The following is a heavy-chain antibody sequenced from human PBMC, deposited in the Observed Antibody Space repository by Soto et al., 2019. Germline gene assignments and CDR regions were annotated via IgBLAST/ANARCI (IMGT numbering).Heavy chain of an antibody. V-gene: IGHV4-4*07. J-gene: IGHJ5*02. D-gene: IGHD1-26*01. Sequence: SETLSLTCTVSGGSLNNYYWSWIRQPAGKGLEWIGRIYTTGNTNYKSSLRSRVTMSVDTSKNQFSLKLRFLTAADTAMYYCARGYLQFDPCGQGTLVTVYS. CDR2: IYTTGNT. CDR3: ARGYLQFDP. CDR1: GGSLNNYY.